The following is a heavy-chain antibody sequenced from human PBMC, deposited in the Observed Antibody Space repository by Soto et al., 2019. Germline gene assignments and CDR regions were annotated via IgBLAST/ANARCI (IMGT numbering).Heavy chain of an antibody. Sequence: SETLSLTCTVSGGSISSSSYYWGWIRQPPGKGLEWIGSIYYSGSTYYNPSLKSGVTISVDTSKNQFSLKLSSVTAADTAVYYCARQTLLGYCSSTSCRRRWFDPWGQGTLVTVSS. D-gene: IGHD2-2*01. CDR1: GGSISSSSYY. CDR2: IYYSGST. J-gene: IGHJ5*02. CDR3: ARQTLLGYCSSTSCRRRWFDP. V-gene: IGHV4-39*01.